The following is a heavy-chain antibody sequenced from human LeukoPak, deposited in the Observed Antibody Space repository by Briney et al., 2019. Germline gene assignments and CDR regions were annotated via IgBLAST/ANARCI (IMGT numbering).Heavy chain of an antibody. CDR2: IYYSGST. CDR3: ASKLYGDARTFDY. V-gene: IGHV4-39*07. CDR1: GGSISSSSHY. Sequence: SETLSLTCTVSGGSISSSSHYWGRIRQPPGKGLEWIGSIYYSGSTYYNPSLKSRVTISVDTSKNQFSRKLSSVTAADTAVYYCASKLYGDARTFDYWGQGTLVTVSS. J-gene: IGHJ4*02. D-gene: IGHD4-17*01.